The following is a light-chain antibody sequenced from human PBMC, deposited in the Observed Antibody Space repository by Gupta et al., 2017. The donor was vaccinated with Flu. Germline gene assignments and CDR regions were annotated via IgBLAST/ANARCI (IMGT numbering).Light chain of an antibody. V-gene: IGKV1-5*03. CDR3: QHDNSSLCS. CDR1: QSISSW. J-gene: IGKJ2*04. Sequence: DIQMTQSPSTLSASVGDRVTITCRASQSISSWLAWYQQKPGKAPKLLIYKASSLESGVPSRFSGSGSGTEFTLTISSLQPDDFATYYCQHDNSSLCSFGQGTKLDIK. CDR2: KAS.